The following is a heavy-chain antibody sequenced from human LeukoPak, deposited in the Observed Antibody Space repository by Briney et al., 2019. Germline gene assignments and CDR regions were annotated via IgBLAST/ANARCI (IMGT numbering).Heavy chain of an antibody. J-gene: IGHJ6*03. D-gene: IGHD6-19*01. CDR3: ARLRVAVAGLYYYYYYYMDV. Sequence: PGGSLRLSCAASGFTFSSYEMDWVRQAPGKGLEWVSYISSSGSTIYYADSVKGRFTISRDNAKNSLYLQMNSLRAEDTAVYYCARLRVAVAGLYYYYYYYMDVWGKGTTVTISS. V-gene: IGHV3-48*03. CDR1: GFTFSSYE. CDR2: ISSSGSTI.